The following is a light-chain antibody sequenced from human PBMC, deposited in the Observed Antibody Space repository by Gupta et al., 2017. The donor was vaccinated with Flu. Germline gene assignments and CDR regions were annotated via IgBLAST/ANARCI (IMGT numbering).Light chain of an antibody. J-gene: IGKJ2*01. CDR3: QQYNNYPPYT. CDR1: QSVSSN. Sequence: ATLSVSPGERATLSCRASQSVSSNLAWYQQKPGQAPRLLIYGASNRATGVPVRFSGSGSGTEFSLTISSLESEDFGVYYCQQYNNYPPYTFGQGTKLEI. CDR2: GAS. V-gene: IGKV3-15*01.